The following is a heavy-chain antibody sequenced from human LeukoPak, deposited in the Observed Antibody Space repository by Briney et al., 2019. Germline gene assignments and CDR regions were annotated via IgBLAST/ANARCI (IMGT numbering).Heavy chain of an antibody. CDR3: ASYAWLSFDY. V-gene: IGHV4-39*01. J-gene: IGHJ4*02. CDR1: GGSISSSSYY. D-gene: IGHD3-9*01. Sequence: SGTLSLTCTVSGGSISSSSYYWGWIRQPPGKGLEWIGSIYYSGSTYYNPSLKSRVTISVDTSKNQFSLKLSSVTAADTAVYYCASYAWLSFDYWGQGTLVTVSS. CDR2: IYYSGST.